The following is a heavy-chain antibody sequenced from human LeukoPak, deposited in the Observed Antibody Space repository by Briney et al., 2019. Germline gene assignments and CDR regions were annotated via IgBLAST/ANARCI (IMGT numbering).Heavy chain of an antibody. CDR1: GGSLNNYY. D-gene: IGHD6-6*01. CDR3: ARDGAAARRSYCFDP. CDR2: IYYSGST. V-gene: IGHV4-59*01. J-gene: IGHJ5*02. Sequence: SETLSLTCTVSGGSLNNYYWSWLRQPPGKGLEWIGHIYYSGSTNYNPSLKSRVTISVDTSKNQFSLKLTSVPAADTAVYYCARDGAAARRSYCFDPWGQGTLVTVSS.